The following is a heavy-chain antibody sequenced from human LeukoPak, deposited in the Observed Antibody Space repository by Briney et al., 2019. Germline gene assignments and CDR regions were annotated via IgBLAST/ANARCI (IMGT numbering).Heavy chain of an antibody. D-gene: IGHD2-21*02. J-gene: IGHJ5*02. CDR2: ISAYNGNT. CDR3: ARRYCGGDCYSIDWFDP. Sequence: ASVKVSCKASGYTFTSYGISWVRQAPGRGLEWMGWISAYNGNTNYAQKLQGRVTMTTDTSTSTAYMELRSLRSDDTAVYYCARRYCGGDCYSIDWFDPWGQGTLVTVSS. CDR1: GYTFTSYG. V-gene: IGHV1-18*01.